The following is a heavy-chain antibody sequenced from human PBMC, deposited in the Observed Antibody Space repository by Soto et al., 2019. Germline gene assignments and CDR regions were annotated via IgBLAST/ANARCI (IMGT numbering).Heavy chain of an antibody. D-gene: IGHD3-22*01. Sequence: GGSLRLSCAASGFTFSSYGMHWVRQAPGKGLEWVAVISYDGSNKYYADSVKGRFTISRDNSKNTLYLQMNSLRAEDTAVYYCAKDEYYYDSSGYYWPDVWGQGTTVTVSS. CDR3: AKDEYYYDSSGYYWPDV. CDR2: ISYDGSNK. J-gene: IGHJ6*02. CDR1: GFTFSSYG. V-gene: IGHV3-30*18.